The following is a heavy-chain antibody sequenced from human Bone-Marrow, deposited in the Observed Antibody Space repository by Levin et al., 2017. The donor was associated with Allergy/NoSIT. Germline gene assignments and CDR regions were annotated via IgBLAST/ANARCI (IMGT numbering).Heavy chain of an antibody. V-gene: IGHV3-11*01. Sequence: LTCAASGFTFSDYHMSWIRQAPGKGLQWVSYISSSGSHIDSADSVKGRFTISRDNARNSLFLQMHSLRAEDTAVYYCARDRVSSNYYDRHYYSYLGMDVWGQGTTVTVS. CDR2: ISSSGSHI. J-gene: IGHJ6*02. CDR3: ARDRVSSNYYDRHYYSYLGMDV. D-gene: IGHD4-11*01. CDR1: GFTFSDYH.